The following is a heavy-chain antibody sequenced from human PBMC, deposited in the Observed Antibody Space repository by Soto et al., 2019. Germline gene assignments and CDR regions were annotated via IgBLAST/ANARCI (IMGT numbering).Heavy chain of an antibody. CDR1: GGSVSSGSYY. D-gene: IGHD3-22*01. J-gene: IGHJ4*02. CDR2: IYYSGST. V-gene: IGHV4-61*01. Sequence: ETLSLTCTVSGGSVSSGSYYWSWIRQHPGKGLEWIGYIYYSGSTNYNPSLKSRVTISVDTSKNQFSLKLSSVTAADTAVYYCARAPRDVDYYDSSGYFFPLWGQGTLVTVSS. CDR3: ARAPRDVDYYDSSGYFFPL.